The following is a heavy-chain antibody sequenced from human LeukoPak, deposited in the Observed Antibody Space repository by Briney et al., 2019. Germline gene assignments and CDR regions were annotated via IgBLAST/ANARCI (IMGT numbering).Heavy chain of an antibody. D-gene: IGHD3-9*01. CDR3: ARVYYDILTGNQNYFDY. J-gene: IGHJ4*02. V-gene: IGHV3-48*01. CDR2: ISSSSSTI. Sequence: GGSLRLSCAASGFTFSSYSMNWVRQAPGKGLEWVSYISSSSSTIYYADSVKGRFTISRDNAKNSLYLQMNSLRAEDTAVYYCARVYYDILTGNQNYFDYWGQGTLVTVSS. CDR1: GFTFSSYS.